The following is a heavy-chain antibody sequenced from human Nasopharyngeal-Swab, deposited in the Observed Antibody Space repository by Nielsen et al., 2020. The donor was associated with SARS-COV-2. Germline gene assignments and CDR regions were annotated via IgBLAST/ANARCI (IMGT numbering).Heavy chain of an antibody. CDR2: ISGMGDTT. V-gene: IGHV3-23*01. CDR1: GFTFGSYA. CDR3: AKAPYLRGLDV. D-gene: IGHD2-21*01. J-gene: IGHJ6*02. Sequence: GGSLRPSFAASGFTFGSYAMSWAGQSPGKGLEWVSIISGMGDTTYKADSVNDRYPNSRDNSKNTLYLQTNSLRVEDTAVYFCAKAPYLRGLDVWGQGTTVTVSS.